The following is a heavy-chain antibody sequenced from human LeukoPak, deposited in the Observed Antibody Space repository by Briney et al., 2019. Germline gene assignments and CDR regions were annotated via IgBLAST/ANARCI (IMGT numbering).Heavy chain of an antibody. CDR3: ARVPFGASPLFQH. J-gene: IGHJ1*01. Sequence: SETLSLTCAVSGGSISSSNWWSWVRQPPGKGLEWTGEIYHSGSTNYNPSLKSRVTISVDKSKNQFSLELSSVTAADTAVYYCARVPFGASPLFQHWGQGTLVTVSS. CDR2: IYHSGST. CDR1: GGSISSSNW. V-gene: IGHV4-4*02. D-gene: IGHD1-26*01.